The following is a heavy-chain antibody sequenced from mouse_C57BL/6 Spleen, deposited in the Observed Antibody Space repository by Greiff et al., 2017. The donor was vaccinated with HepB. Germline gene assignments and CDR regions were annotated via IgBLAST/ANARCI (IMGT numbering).Heavy chain of an antibody. J-gene: IGHJ4*01. CDR2: IDPENGDT. CDR3: TTGYGSSYYYAMDY. V-gene: IGHV14-4*01. CDR1: GFNIKDDY. Sequence: EVHLVESGAELVRPGASVKLSCTASGFNIKDDYMHWVKQRPEQGLEWIGWIDPENGDTEYASKFQGKATITADTSSNTAYLQLSSLTSEDTAVYYCTTGYGSSYYYAMDYWGQGTSVTVSS. D-gene: IGHD1-1*01.